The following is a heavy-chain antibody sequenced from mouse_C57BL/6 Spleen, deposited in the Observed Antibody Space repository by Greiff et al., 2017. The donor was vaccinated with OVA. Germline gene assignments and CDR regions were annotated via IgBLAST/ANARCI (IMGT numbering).Heavy chain of an antibody. V-gene: IGHV5-4*01. CDR2: ISDGGSYT. CDR3: ARDDGYYLYYCDY. D-gene: IGHD2-3*01. J-gene: IGHJ2*01. Sequence: EVNVVESGGGLVKPGGSLKLSCAASGFTFSSYAMSWVRQTPEKRLEWVATISDGGSYTYYPDNVKGRFTISRDKAKNNLYLQMSHLKSEDTARYYCARDDGYYLYYCDYWGQGTTLTVAS. CDR1: GFTFSSYA.